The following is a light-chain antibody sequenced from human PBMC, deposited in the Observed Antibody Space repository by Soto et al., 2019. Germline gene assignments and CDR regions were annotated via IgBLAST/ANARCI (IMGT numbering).Light chain of an antibody. CDR2: EVN. CDR3: TSYRSSSALVV. V-gene: IGLV2-14*01. J-gene: IGLJ3*02. Sequence: QSALTQPASVSGSPGQSITISCTGTSSDVGAYNYVSWYQHHPGIPHKLIIYEVNNRPSGLSNRFSGSKSGNTASLTISVLQVEDEADYYCTSYRSSSALVVFGGGTKLTVL. CDR1: SSDVGAYNY.